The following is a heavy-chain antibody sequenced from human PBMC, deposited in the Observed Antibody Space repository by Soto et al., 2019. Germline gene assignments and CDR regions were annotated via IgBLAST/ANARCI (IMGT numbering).Heavy chain of an antibody. CDR1: GVIFKDYV. CDR3: AREGACRYFLEL. Sequence: QVHLVESGGGVVQPGRSLRLSCGSSGVIFKDYVMHWVRQAPARGLEWVSIVWSDGTTKYYADSVKGRFTISRDDLNNTLYLQMNNLRAEDTAVYFCAREGACRYFLELWGQGTLVIVSS. V-gene: IGHV3-33*01. D-gene: IGHD3-10*01. J-gene: IGHJ4*02. CDR2: VWSDGTTK.